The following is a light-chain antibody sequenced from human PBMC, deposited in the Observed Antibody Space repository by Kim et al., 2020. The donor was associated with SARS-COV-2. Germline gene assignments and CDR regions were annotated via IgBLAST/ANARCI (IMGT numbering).Light chain of an antibody. Sequence: GQSVAISCTGASSDVGAYNYVSWYQQHPGKAPKLIIYNVSERPSGVTDRFSGSKSGNTASLTISGLHGDDEADYYCSSYAGTDTFLIGGGTKVTVL. V-gene: IGLV2-11*01. CDR1: SSDVGAYNY. J-gene: IGLJ2*01. CDR3: SSYAGTDTFL. CDR2: NVS.